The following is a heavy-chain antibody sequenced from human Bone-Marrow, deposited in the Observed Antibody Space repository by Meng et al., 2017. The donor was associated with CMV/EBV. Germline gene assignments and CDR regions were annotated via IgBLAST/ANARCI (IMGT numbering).Heavy chain of an antibody. CDR3: ASFCMWGSGYYYYGMDV. J-gene: IGHJ6*02. CDR1: GGSISSSSYY. CDR2: IYYSGST. D-gene: IGHD2-15*01. Sequence: SETLSLTCTVSGGSISSSSYYWGWIRQPPGKGREWIGSIYYSGSTYYNPSLKSRVTISVDASKNQFSVKLSSVTAADTAVYYCASFCMWGSGYYYYGMDVWGQGTTVTVSS. V-gene: IGHV4-39*07.